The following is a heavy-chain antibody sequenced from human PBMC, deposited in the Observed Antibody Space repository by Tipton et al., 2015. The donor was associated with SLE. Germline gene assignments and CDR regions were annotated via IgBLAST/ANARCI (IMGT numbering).Heavy chain of an antibody. V-gene: IGHV4-34*01. J-gene: IGHJ1*01. CDR2: INHSGST. CDR1: GGSFSGYY. D-gene: IGHD5-12*01. Sequence: TLSLTCAVYGGSFSGYYWSWIRQPPGKGLEWIGEINHSGSTNYNPSPKSRVTISVDTSKNQFSLKLSSVTAADTAVYYCATNGHGETYEFFTEYLRHWGQGTLVTVSS. CDR3: ATNGHGETYEFFTEYLRH.